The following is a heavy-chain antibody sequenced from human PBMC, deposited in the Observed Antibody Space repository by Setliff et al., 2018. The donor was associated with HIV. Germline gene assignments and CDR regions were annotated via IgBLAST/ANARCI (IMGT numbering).Heavy chain of an antibody. J-gene: IGHJ6*03. V-gene: IGHV4-59*11. CDR1: GGSFSSHY. CDR2: IYYSGST. CDR3: ARGFGISWGGDYYYYYMDV. Sequence: PSETLSLPSLGSGGSFSSHYWSGIRRPPGKGLEWIGYIYYSGSTNYNPSLKSRVTISVDTSKNKFSLKLSSVTAADTAVYYCARGFGISWGGDYYYYYMDVWGKGTTVTVSS. D-gene: IGHD6-13*01.